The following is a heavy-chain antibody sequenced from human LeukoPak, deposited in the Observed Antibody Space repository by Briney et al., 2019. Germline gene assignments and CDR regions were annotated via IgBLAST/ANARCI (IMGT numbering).Heavy chain of an antibody. V-gene: IGHV3-23*01. CDR3: TEPYCRGDCYSGSGYYFDS. CDR1: GVTFSSYA. D-gene: IGHD2-21*01. J-gene: IGHJ4*02. Sequence: GGSLRLSCAASGVTFSSYAMNWVCQAPGKGLEWVSAISASSGRTYYADSVKGRFTISRDNSKNTLYLQMNSLRAEDTAVYYCTEPYCRGDCYSGSGYYFDSWGQGTLVTVSS. CDR2: ISASSGRT.